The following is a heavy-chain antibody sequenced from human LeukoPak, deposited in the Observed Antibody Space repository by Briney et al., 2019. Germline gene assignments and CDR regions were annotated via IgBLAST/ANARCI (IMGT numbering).Heavy chain of an antibody. CDR1: GYTFTDYF. V-gene: IGHV1-2*02. CDR3: ARDILGRSNGGSNYFGMEV. J-gene: IGHJ6*02. CDR2: ANVYIGGA. Sequence: ASVKVSCKASGYTFTDYFMHWVRLVPGQGLEWMGCANVYIGGAHYAQKFQDRLSMTRDTSINTAYMELSSLRSDDTAVYYCARDILGRSNGGSNYFGMEVWGQGTTVTVSS. D-gene: IGHD2-8*01.